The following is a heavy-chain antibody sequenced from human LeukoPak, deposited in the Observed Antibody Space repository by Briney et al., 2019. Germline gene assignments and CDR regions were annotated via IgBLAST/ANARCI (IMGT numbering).Heavy chain of an antibody. Sequence: GGSLRLSCSASGFTFSSYAMHWVRQAPGKGLVWVARIHSDGSSTTYADSVKGRFTISRDNAKNTLYLQMNSLRAEDTAVYYCARDIYSKSGDDYWGQGTLVTVSS. CDR2: IHSDGSST. J-gene: IGHJ4*02. D-gene: IGHD6-13*01. CDR3: ARDIYSKSGDDY. V-gene: IGHV3-74*01. CDR1: GFTFSSYA.